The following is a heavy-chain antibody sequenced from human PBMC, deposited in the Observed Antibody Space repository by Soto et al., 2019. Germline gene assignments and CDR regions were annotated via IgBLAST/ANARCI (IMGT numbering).Heavy chain of an antibody. J-gene: IGHJ4*02. V-gene: IGHV1-18*01. CDR3: ATASEWLLREYY. CDR2: ISAYNGNT. D-gene: IGHD3-22*01. Sequence: VASVKVSCKASGYTFTSYGISWVRQAPGQGLERMGWISAYNGNTNYAQKLQGRVTMTTDTSTSTAYMELRSLRSDDTAVYYCATASEWLLREYYWGQGTLVTVSS. CDR1: GYTFTSYG.